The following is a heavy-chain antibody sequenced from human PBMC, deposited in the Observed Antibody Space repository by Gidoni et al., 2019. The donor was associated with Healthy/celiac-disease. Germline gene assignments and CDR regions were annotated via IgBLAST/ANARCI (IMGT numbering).Heavy chain of an antibody. CDR1: GYSISRGYY. Sequence: QVQLQETGPGRVKPSETLSLTCAVSGYSISRGYYWGWIRQPPGKGLEWIGSIYHSGSTYYNPSLKSRVTISVDTSKNQFSLKLSSVTAADTAVYYCARADSSSSQRPFDYWGQGTLVTVSS. D-gene: IGHD6-13*01. CDR2: IYHSGST. CDR3: ARADSSSSQRPFDY. V-gene: IGHV4-38-2*01. J-gene: IGHJ4*02.